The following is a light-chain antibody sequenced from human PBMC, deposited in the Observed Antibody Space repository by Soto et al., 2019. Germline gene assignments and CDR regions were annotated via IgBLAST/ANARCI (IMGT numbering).Light chain of an antibody. CDR3: MQGLQTPS. J-gene: IGKJ5*01. V-gene: IGKV2-28*01. CDR2: LGS. CDR1: QTLLHRNGYNY. Sequence: DIVMTQSPLSLPVTPGESASISCRSSQTLLHRNGYNYLDWYLQKPGQSPQLMIYLGSFRASAVPERFSGSGSGTDFTLKISRVEAEDAGLYYCMQGLQTPSFGQGTRLEIK.